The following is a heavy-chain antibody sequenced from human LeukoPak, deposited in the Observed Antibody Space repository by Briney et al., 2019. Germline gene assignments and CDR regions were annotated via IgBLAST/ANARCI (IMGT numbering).Heavy chain of an antibody. J-gene: IGHJ4*02. CDR1: GFTFSIYA. CDR3: ATAAFGFQLTY. Sequence: GGSLRLSCAASGFTFSIYAMSGVRQAPGKGREWVSAISGRGGSTYYAGSVKGRFTISSDNSKNMLYLKMNSLRAEDTAVYYCATAAFGFQLTYWGQGTLVTVSS. CDR2: ISGRGGST. D-gene: IGHD3-3*01. V-gene: IGHV3-23*01.